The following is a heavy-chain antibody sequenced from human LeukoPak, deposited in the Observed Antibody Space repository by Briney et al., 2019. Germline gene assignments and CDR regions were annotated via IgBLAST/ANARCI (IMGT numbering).Heavy chain of an antibody. J-gene: IGHJ4*02. D-gene: IGHD3-16*02. CDR1: GFTFSDYY. CDR3: ARREEYYDYVWGSYRSSGFDY. Sequence: GGSLRLSCAASGFTFSDYYMSWIRQAPGKGLEWVSYISSSGSTIYYADSVKGRFTISRDNAKSSLYLQMNSLRAEDTAVYYCARREEYYDYVWGSYRSSGFDYWGQGTLVTVSS. V-gene: IGHV3-11*01. CDR2: ISSSGSTI.